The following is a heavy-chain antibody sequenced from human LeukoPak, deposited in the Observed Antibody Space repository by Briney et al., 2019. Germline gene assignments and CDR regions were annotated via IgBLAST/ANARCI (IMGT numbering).Heavy chain of an antibody. V-gene: IGHV3-15*01. CDR2: IKSKTDGGTT. CDR1: GFTFTNAW. CDR3: TTGGSRYSEYDYFDY. J-gene: IGHJ4*02. Sequence: GGSLRLSCAASGFTFTNAWMSWVRLPPGKGLEWVGRIKSKTDGGTTDYAAPVKGRFTISRDDSKTTLYLQMNSLKTEDTAVYYRTTGGSRYSEYDYFDYWGQGTLVTVSS. D-gene: IGHD5-12*01.